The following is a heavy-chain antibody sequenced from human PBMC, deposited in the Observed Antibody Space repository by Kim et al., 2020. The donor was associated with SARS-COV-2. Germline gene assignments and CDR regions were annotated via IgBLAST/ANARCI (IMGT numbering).Heavy chain of an antibody. J-gene: IGHJ4*01. V-gene: IGHV3-23*01. CDR1: GFTFSDYA. D-gene: IGHD3-10*01. Sequence: GGSLRLSCAVSGFTFSDYAFSWIRQAPGQGLEWVAAISDSGGRTYHADAVKGRFTISRDNSKDTVFLHMNSLRAEDTAVYYCAKSRYGSGKSGLFENWG. CDR3: AKSRYGSGKSGLFEN. CDR2: ISDSGGRT.